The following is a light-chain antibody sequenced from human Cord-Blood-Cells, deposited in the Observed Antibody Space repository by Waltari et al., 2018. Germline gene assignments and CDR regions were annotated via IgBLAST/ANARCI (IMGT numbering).Light chain of an antibody. V-gene: IGKV1-33*01. Sequence: DIQMTQSPSSLSASVGDRVTITCQASQDISNYLNWYQQKPGKAPKLLIYDASNLETGVPSRFSGSGSGTDFTFTISSLQPEDIATYYCQQYDNLVLTFGGGTKEEIK. CDR3: QQYDNLVLT. CDR2: DAS. J-gene: IGKJ4*01. CDR1: QDISNY.